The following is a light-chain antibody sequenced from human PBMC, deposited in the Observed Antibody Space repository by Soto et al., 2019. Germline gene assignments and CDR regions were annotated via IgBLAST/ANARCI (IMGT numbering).Light chain of an antibody. Sequence: EIVLTQSPGTLSLSPGERATLSCRASQRVSSGYVAWYQQKPGQAPRLLIYGASSRATGIPDRFRASASGTDFTLTISSLEPEDFAVYYCQQRSNWPPITFGQGTRLEI. CDR3: QQRSNWPPIT. CDR1: QRVSSGY. J-gene: IGKJ5*01. CDR2: GAS. V-gene: IGKV3D-20*02.